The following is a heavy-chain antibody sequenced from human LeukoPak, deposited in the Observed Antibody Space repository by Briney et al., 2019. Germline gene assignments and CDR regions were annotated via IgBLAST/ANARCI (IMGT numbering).Heavy chain of an antibody. CDR3: ARRIFLERRRSPTFDP. Sequence: SETLSLTCAVYGGSFSGYYWSWIRQPPGKGLEWIGEINHSGSTNYNPSLKSRVTISVDTSMNQFSLKLSSVTAADTAVYYCARRIFLERRRSPTFDPWGQGTLVTVSS. J-gene: IGHJ5*02. V-gene: IGHV4-34*01. CDR2: INHSGST. D-gene: IGHD1-1*01. CDR1: GGSFSGYY.